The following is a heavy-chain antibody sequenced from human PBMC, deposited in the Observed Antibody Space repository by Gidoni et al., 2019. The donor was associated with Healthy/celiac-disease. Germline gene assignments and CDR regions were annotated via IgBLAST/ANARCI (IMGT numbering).Heavy chain of an antibody. CDR3: AKALEYSRIPNPHKKAAYYYYGMDF. J-gene: IGHJ6*02. V-gene: IGHV3-30*18. CDR1: GFTFSSYG. CDR2: ISYDGSNK. D-gene: IGHD6-6*01. Sequence: QVQLVESGGGVVQPGRSLRLSCAASGFTFSSYGMHWVRPAPGKGLEWVAVISYDGSNKYYAYSVNGRFTISRDNSKNTLYLQMNSLRAEDTAVYYCAKALEYSRIPNPHKKAAYYYYGMDFWGQGTTVTVSS.